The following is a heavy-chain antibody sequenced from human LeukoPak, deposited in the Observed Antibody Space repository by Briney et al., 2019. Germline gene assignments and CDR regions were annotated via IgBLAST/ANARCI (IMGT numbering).Heavy chain of an antibody. CDR2: ISGSGGST. Sequence: PGGSLRLSCAASGFTFSSYAMSWVRQAPGKGLEWVSAISGSGGSTYYADSVKGRFTISRDNSKNTLYLQMNSLRAEDTAVYYCAKEPDIVVVPAAEFDYWGQGTLVTVSS. V-gene: IGHV3-23*01. D-gene: IGHD2-2*01. CDR1: GFTFSSYA. J-gene: IGHJ4*02. CDR3: AKEPDIVVVPAAEFDY.